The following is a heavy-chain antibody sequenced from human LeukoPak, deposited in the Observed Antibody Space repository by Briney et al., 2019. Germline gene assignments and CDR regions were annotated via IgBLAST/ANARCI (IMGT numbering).Heavy chain of an antibody. D-gene: IGHD4-17*01. J-gene: IGHJ4*02. V-gene: IGHV3-30*04. CDR1: GFTFSSYA. Sequence: GGSLRLSCAASGFTFSSYAMHWVRQAPGKGLEWLAVISYDGSNKYYADSVKGRFTISRDNSKNTLYLQMNSLRAEDTAVYYCARASGTTVTYFDYWGQGTLVTVSS. CDR2: ISYDGSNK. CDR3: ARASGTTVTYFDY.